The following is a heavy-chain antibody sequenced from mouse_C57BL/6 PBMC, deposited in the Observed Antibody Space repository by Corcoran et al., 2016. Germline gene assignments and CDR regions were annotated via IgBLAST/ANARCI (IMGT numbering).Heavy chain of an antibody. CDR1: GYTFTDYY. V-gene: IGHV1-75*01. Sequence: QVQLQQSGPALVKPGASVKISCKASGYTFTDYYINWVKQRPGQGLEWIGWIFPGSGSTYYNEKFKGKATLTVDKSSSTAYMLLSSLTSEDSAVYFCARRGDYYGSSYPYAMDYWGQGTSVTVSS. J-gene: IGHJ4*01. CDR2: IFPGSGST. D-gene: IGHD1-1*01. CDR3: ARRGDYYGSSYPYAMDY.